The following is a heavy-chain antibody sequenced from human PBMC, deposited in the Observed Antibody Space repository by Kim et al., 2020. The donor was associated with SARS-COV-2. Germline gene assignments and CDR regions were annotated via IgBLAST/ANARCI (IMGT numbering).Heavy chain of an antibody. CDR3: ASGVVVPAAMIAYYYYGMDV. CDR2: IIPIFGTA. CDR1: GGTFSSYA. V-gene: IGHV1-69*06. J-gene: IGHJ6*02. Sequence: SVKVSCKASGGTFSSYAISWVRQAPGQGLEWMGGIIPIFGTANYAQKFQGRVTITADKSTSTAYMELSSLRSEDTAVYYCASGVVVPAAMIAYYYYGMDVWGQGTTVTVSS. D-gene: IGHD2-2*01.